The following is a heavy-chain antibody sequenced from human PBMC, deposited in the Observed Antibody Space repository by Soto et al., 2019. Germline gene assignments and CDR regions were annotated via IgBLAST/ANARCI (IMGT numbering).Heavy chain of an antibody. Sequence: SQTLSLTCAISGDSVSSKSAAWHWIRQSPSRGLEWLGRTYYRSKWYNEYAVSVKSRIIINPDTSKNQFSLQLNSVTPEDTAVYYCGRSGNEGAVDYWGQGTLVTVSS. J-gene: IGHJ4*02. CDR1: GDSVSSKSAA. V-gene: IGHV6-1*01. CDR3: GRSGNEGAVDY. D-gene: IGHD1-26*01. CDR2: TYYRSKWYN.